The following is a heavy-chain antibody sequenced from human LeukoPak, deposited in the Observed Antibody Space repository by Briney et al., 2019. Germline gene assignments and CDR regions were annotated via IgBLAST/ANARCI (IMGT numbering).Heavy chain of an antibody. Sequence: ASVKVSCKASGHTFTSYYMHWVRQAPGQGLEWMGIINPSGGSTSYAQKFRGRVTTTEDTSTDTAYMELSSLGSEDTAVYYCATLGVGLHWSRYYFDYWGQGTLVTVSS. J-gene: IGHJ4*02. CDR2: INPSGGST. V-gene: IGHV1-46*01. CDR1: GHTFTSYY. D-gene: IGHD4-11*01. CDR3: ATLGVGLHWSRYYFDY.